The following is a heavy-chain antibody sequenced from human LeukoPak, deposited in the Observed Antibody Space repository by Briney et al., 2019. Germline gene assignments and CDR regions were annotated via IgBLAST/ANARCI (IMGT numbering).Heavy chain of an antibody. V-gene: IGHV1-69*04. Sequence: GASVTVSFKASGGTISSYAISWVRQAPGQGLEWMGRVIPILDIANYAQKFKGRVTIFADKSTSTAYMELSSLRSEDTAVYYCARGGEVGDAFDIWGQGTMVTVSS. D-gene: IGHD3-10*01. CDR1: GGTISSYA. CDR2: VIPILDIA. J-gene: IGHJ3*02. CDR3: ARGGEVGDAFDI.